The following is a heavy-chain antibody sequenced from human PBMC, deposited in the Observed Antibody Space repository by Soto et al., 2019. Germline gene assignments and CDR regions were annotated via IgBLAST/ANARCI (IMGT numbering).Heavy chain of an antibody. Sequence: QVQLVESGGGVVQPGRSLRLSCRVSGFTFNNSGMHWVRQAPGKGLEWMAVISYDGSDKYYADSVKGRVIISRDNSKNTLNVEMNSLRAEDTAIYYCVKDRVPGAYGNYYGMDVWGQGTTVTVSS. V-gene: IGHV3-30*18. CDR1: GFTFNNSG. CDR3: VKDRVPGAYGNYYGMDV. J-gene: IGHJ6*02. CDR2: ISYDGSDK. D-gene: IGHD5-12*01.